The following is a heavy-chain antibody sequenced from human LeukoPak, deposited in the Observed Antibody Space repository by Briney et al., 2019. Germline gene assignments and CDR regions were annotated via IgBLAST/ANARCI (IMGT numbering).Heavy chain of an antibody. CDR3: ARNPCIRIRLKYWVGDAFDY. Sequence: ASVKVSCKASGYTFSNYGFSWVRQAPGQGLEWMGWISSYIGAANYTQKLQGRVTMTTDTSTSTASMELRSLRSDDTAVYYCARNPCIRIRLKYWVGDAFDYWGQGTMVTVSS. D-gene: IGHD3-16*01. V-gene: IGHV1-18*01. CDR2: ISSYIGAA. CDR1: GYTFSNYG. J-gene: IGHJ3*01.